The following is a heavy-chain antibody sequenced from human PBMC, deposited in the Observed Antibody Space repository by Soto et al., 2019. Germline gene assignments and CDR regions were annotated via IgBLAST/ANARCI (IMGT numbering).Heavy chain of an antibody. V-gene: IGHV3-23*01. CDR1: GFTFSNYA. CDR3: AKDPYSGVLVPVAIGFDP. CDR2: ISGSGGSA. D-gene: IGHD2-2*01. J-gene: IGHJ5*02. Sequence: GSLRLSCAASGFTFSNYAMTWVRQGPGKGLEWVSAISGSGGSAYYADSVKGRFTISRDNSKNTLYLQMNSLRADDSGVYYCAKDPYSGVLVPVAIGFDPWGPGTLVTVSS.